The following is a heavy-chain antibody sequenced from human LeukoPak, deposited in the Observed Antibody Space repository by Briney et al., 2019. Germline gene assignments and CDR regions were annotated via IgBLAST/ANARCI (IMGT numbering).Heavy chain of an antibody. CDR1: DNSITTSDYY. J-gene: IGHJ6*03. Sequence: SETLSLTCSVSDNSITTSDYYWGWIRQPPGKGLEWIDSIYYRGSTYYNSSLKSRATISVDTSKNQFSLNLSSVTAADTAVYYCARVGCSGGSCYRLRYYMDVWGKGTTVTVSS. CDR2: IYYRGST. CDR3: ARVGCSGGSCYRLRYYMDV. V-gene: IGHV4-39*07. D-gene: IGHD2-15*01.